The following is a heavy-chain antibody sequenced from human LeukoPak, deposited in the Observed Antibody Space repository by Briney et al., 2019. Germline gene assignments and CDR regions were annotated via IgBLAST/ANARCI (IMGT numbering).Heavy chain of an antibody. CDR1: GYSISSGYY. CDR2: IFHSGST. J-gene: IGHJ4*02. CDR3: ARVGDIIVIPTVHH. V-gene: IGHV4-38-2*01. D-gene: IGHD2-2*01. Sequence: SETLPLTCAVSGYSISSGYYWGWIRQPPGKGLGWIGTIFHSGSTYYNRSLKSRVTISLDTSKNQLSLKVRSVTAADTAVYYCARVGDIIVIPTVHHWGQGTLVTVSS.